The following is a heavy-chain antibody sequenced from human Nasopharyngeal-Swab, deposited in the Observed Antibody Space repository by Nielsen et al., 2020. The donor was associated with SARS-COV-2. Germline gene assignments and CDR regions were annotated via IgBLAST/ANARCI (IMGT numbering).Heavy chain of an antibody. CDR2: MYSDDRT. CDR3: SRGAYLLLDV. D-gene: IGHD3-16*01. V-gene: IGHV3-53*01. CDR1: DFTVSGNY. J-gene: IGHJ6*02. Sequence: GGSLRLSCAASDFTVSGNYMTWVRQAPGKGLEWGSVMYSDDRTDESYSVRGRFTVSRDNSKNTLYLQMIGMRADDTAVYYCSRGAYLLLDVWGQGTPVTVS.